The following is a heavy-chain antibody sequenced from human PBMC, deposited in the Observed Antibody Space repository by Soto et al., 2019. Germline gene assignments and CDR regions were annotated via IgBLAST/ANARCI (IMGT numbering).Heavy chain of an antibody. J-gene: IGHJ6*03. CDR3: VRGCGRAVCPYYLDV. D-gene: IGHD2-21*01. CDR2: IRQDGNEK. CDR1: GFADISYW. V-gene: IGHV3-7*01. Sequence: CGSVRHSCVAAGFADISYWLICLRMAPGTGLEWVATIRQDGNEKHHVDSVKGRFAISRDNVENSLYLQMSSLRPDDTAVYYCVRGCGRAVCPYYLDVWGKGTMVNVS.